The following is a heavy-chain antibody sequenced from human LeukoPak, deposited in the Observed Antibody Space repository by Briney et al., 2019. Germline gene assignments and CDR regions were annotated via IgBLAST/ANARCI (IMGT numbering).Heavy chain of an antibody. CDR1: GFTFSNYW. V-gene: IGHV3-74*01. Sequence: GSLSLSFAASGFTFSNYWMHWVRRGPGKGLVWVSRINSDGSSKSNADSVKGRFTISRDNSKNTLYLQMNSLRAEDTAVYYCAREHPYYYDSSGTALTAEIKYYFDYWGQGTLVTVSS. D-gene: IGHD3-22*01. J-gene: IGHJ4*02. CDR2: INSDGSSK. CDR3: AREHPYYYDSSGTALTAEIKYYFDY.